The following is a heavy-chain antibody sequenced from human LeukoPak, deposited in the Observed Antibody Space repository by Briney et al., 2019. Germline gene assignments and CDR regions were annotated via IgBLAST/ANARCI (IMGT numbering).Heavy chain of an antibody. CDR3: ARVGYSSGWYGWFDP. D-gene: IGHD6-19*01. CDR1: GFTFNSYA. V-gene: IGHV3-23*01. CDR2: ISGSGGTT. J-gene: IGHJ5*02. Sequence: PGGSLRLSCAASGFTFNSYAMNWVRQAPGEGLEWVSAISGSGGTTYYAYSVKGRFTISRDNSKNTLYLQMNSLRAEDTAVYYCARVGYSSGWYGWFDPWGQGTLVTVSS.